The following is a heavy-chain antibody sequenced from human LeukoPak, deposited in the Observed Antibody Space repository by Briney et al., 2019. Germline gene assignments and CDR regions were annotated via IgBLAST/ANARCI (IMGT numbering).Heavy chain of an antibody. V-gene: IGHV3-74*01. Sequence: GGSQRLSCAASGFTFSSYWMHWVRQAPGKGLVWVSRFNSDGSSTSYADSVKGRFSISRDNAKNTLYLQMSSLRAEDTAVYYCARDRGPRTGFMVREAYDYWGQGTLVTVSS. J-gene: IGHJ4*02. CDR2: FNSDGSST. CDR3: ARDRGPRTGFMVREAYDY. D-gene: IGHD3-10*01. CDR1: GFTFSSYW.